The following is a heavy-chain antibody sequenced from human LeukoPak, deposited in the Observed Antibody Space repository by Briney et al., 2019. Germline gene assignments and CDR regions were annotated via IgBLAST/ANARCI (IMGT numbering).Heavy chain of an antibody. D-gene: IGHD6-19*01. CDR2: INWNSGSI. CDR3: AKDSSSGGFYGMDV. V-gene: IGHV3-9*01. J-gene: IGHJ6*02. Sequence: SLRLSCAASGFTFDDYAMHGVRQAPGKGLEWVSGINWNSGSIGYADSVKGRFTISRDNAKNSLYLQLSSLRDEDTALYYCAKDSSSGGFYGMDVWGQGTTVTVSS. CDR1: GFTFDDYA.